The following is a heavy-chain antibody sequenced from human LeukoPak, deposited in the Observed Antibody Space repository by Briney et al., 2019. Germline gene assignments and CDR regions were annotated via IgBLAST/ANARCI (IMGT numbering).Heavy chain of an antibody. CDR1: GFTFSEYG. CDR2: ISYDGNNK. D-gene: IGHD3-10*01. J-gene: IGHJ4*02. V-gene: IGHV3-30*18. Sequence: PGGSLRLSCAAAGFTFSEYGMHWVRQAPGKGLEWVAVISYDGNNKYYADSVKGRFTISRDNSKNTLSLQMSSLRVEDTAVYYCAKAINGYYYGSGSDYWGQGTLVTVSS. CDR3: AKAINGYYYGSGSDY.